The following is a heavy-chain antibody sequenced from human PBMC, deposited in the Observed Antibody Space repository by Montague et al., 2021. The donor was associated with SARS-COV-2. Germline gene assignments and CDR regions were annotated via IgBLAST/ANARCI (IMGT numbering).Heavy chain of an antibody. Sequence: SETLSLTCTVSGVAISYSDWCWIRLPPRQGLEWVGFGYYRWNTYTNPSLSGRVTISVGTSSNHISLTLSSVTAADTAIYYCGRHYDHSSRVDSWGQGTLVTVSS. CDR2: GYYRWNT. D-gene: IGHD3-16*01. CDR1: GVAISYSD. J-gene: IGHJ4*02. V-gene: IGHV4-59*08. CDR3: GRHYDHSSRVDS.